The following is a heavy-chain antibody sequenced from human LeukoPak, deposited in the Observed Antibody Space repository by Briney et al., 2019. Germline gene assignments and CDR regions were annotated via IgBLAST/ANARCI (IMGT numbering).Heavy chain of an antibody. D-gene: IGHD6-19*01. CDR2: ISISGGST. CDR1: GVTFTNYA. Sequence: GGSLRLSCAASGVTFTNYAMTWVRQAPGRGLEWVSGISISGGSTDYADSVKGRFTISRDNSKNTLYLQMNSLRAEDTAVYYCAKVPAGNKVEYWGQGTLVTVFS. CDR3: AKVPAGNKVEY. V-gene: IGHV3-23*01. J-gene: IGHJ4*02.